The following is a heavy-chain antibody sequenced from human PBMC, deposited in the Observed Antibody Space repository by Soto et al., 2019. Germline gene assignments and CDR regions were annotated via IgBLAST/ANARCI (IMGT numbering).Heavy chain of an antibody. J-gene: IGHJ6*02. CDR2: IMPIFGTT. CDR3: DAVLGFADFPVV. D-gene: IGHD3-10*01. Sequence: QVLLLQSGAEVKKPGSSVKVSCKASGGTFGNYIISWVRQAPGQGLEWMGGIMPIFGTTDYVQKFQGRVTISADESTTTVYMDLNSLRSDDTAVYFCDAVLGFADFPVVGGQGTTVVVSS. CDR1: GGTFGNYI. V-gene: IGHV1-69*01.